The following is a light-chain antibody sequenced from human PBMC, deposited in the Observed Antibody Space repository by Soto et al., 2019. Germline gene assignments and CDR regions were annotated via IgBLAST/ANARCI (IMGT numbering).Light chain of an antibody. CDR2: NT. CDR1: SSNLGAGFD. J-gene: IGLJ1*01. CDR3: QSYDSSLSGYV. V-gene: IGLV1-40*01. Sequence: QAVVTQPPSVSGAPGQRVTISCTGTSSNLGAGFDVHWYQQLPGTAPKLLIYNTNRPSGVADRFSGSKSGTSASLAITGLQGEDEADYYCQSYDSSLSGYVFGTGTKLTVL.